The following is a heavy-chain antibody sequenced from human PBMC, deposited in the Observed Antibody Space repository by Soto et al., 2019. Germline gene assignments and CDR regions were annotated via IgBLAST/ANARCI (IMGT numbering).Heavy chain of an antibody. D-gene: IGHD3-10*01. CDR2: ISGSGGST. CDR3: AKLRGYYYGSGYLDY. J-gene: IGHJ4*02. Sequence: EVQLLESGGGLVQPGGSLRLSCAASGFTFSSYAMSWVRQAPGKGLEWVSAISGSGGSTYYADSVKGRFTISRDNSKNTLYLQMNSMRAEDTAVYYCAKLRGYYYGSGYLDYWGQGTLVTVSS. V-gene: IGHV3-23*01. CDR1: GFTFSSYA.